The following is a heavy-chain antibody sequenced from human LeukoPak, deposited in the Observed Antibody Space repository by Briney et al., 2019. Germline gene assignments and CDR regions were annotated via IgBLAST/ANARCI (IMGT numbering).Heavy chain of an antibody. CDR1: GFTFRSYS. D-gene: IGHD3-3*01. V-gene: IGHV3-30-3*01. Sequence: PGGSLRLSCTASGFTFRSYSMNWVRQAPGKGLEWVAVISYDGSNKYYADSVKGRFTISRDNSKNTLYLQMNSLRAEDTAVYYCARGELLRFLEWLYYWGQGTLVTVSS. CDR3: ARGELLRFLEWLYY. CDR2: ISYDGSNK. J-gene: IGHJ4*02.